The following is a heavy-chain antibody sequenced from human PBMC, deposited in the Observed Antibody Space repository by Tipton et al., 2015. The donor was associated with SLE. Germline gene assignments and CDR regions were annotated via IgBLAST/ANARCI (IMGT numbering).Heavy chain of an antibody. D-gene: IGHD3-22*01. V-gene: IGHV4-30-2*01. J-gene: IGHJ4*02. CDR1: GASISTEGYS. Sequence: TLSLTCVVSGASISTEGYSWSWIRQPPGKGLEWIGYIFHTGSAYYNPSLRSRLTISLDRSNNQFSLKVNSMTAADTAVYHCARGYYDSNGYYSFDYWGLGALVTVFS. CDR2: IFHTGSA. CDR3: ARGYYDSNGYYSFDY.